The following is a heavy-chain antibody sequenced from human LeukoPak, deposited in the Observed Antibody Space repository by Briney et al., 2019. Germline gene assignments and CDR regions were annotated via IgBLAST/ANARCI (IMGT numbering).Heavy chain of an antibody. D-gene: IGHD3-3*01. CDR3: AKDHYWSIDY. J-gene: IGHJ4*02. CDR1: GFHFSSNW. V-gene: IGHV3-74*01. Sequence: GSLRLSCAAPGFHFSSNWMHWVRPAPGEGLVWVSRIKGDGISTNYADSVKGRFTISRDIAKNTVYLQMNSLRAEDTGVYYCAKDHYWSIDYWGRGTLVTVSS. CDR2: IKGDGIST.